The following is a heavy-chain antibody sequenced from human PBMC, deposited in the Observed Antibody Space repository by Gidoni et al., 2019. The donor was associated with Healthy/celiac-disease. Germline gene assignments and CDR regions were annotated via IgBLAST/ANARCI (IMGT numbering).Heavy chain of an antibody. J-gene: IGHJ4*02. D-gene: IGHD2-21*02. CDR2: IYYSGST. CDR3: ARGGLAYCGGDCDAADY. Sequence: QLQLQESGPGLVTPSQTLSLTCTVSGGSISSGGYYLSWIRQHPGKGLEWIGYIYYSGSTYYNPSLKSRVTISVDTSKNQFSLKRSSVTAADTDVYYCARGGLAYCGGDCDAADYWGQGTLVTVSS. CDR1: GGSISSGGYY. V-gene: IGHV4-31*03.